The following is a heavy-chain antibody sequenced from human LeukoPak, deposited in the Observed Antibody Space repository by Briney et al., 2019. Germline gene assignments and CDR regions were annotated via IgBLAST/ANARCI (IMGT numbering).Heavy chain of an antibody. J-gene: IGHJ3*02. CDR3: AKSNGYGLMDI. CDR1: GFTFSSYW. Sequence: GSLRLSCAASGFTFSSYWMSWVRLPPGKALEWIGNIFYKGGTYYTPSLKSRVTISLDTSRNQFSLKLNSVTAADTAVYYCAKSNGYGLMDIWGQGTMVTVSS. V-gene: IGHV4-59*12. CDR2: IFYKGGT. D-gene: IGHD3-22*01.